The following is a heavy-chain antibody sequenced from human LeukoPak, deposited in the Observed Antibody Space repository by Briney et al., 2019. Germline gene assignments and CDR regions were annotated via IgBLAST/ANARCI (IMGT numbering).Heavy chain of an antibody. CDR3: ARGRGWQLALLYYFDY. D-gene: IGHD6-6*01. V-gene: IGHV1-24*01. CDR2: FDPEDGET. J-gene: IGHJ4*02. CDR1: GYTLTELS. Sequence: ASVKVSCKVSGYTLTELSMHWVRQAPGKGLEWMGGFDPEDGETIYAQKFQGRVTMTEDTSTDTAYMELSSLRSEDTAVYYCARGRGWQLALLYYFDYWGQGTLVTVSS.